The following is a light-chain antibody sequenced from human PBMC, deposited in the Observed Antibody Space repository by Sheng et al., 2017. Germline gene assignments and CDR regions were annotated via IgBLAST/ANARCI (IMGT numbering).Light chain of an antibody. CDR2: SVS. CDR3: QQTYSTPWT. V-gene: IGKV1-39*01. J-gene: IGKJ1*01. CDR1: QYIGTY. Sequence: DIQMTQSPSSLSASVGDRVTISCRASQYIGTYLSWYQXQPGKAPNLLIYSVSNLQSGVPSRFSGSGSGTDFALTISSLQPEDIATYFCQQTYSTPWTFGQGTKVEIK.